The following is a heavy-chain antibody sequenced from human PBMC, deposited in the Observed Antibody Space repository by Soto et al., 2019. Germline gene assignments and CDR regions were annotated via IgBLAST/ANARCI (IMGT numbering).Heavy chain of an antibody. Sequence: GGSLRLSCAASGFTFSNYGMHWVRQAPGKGLEWVAVIWYDGSNKYYADSVKGRFTISRDNSKNTLYLQMNSLRAEDTAVYYCARDDIPRRAVATYGMDAWAQGTTATVSS. V-gene: IGHV3-33*01. CDR3: ARDDIPRRAVATYGMDA. J-gene: IGHJ6*02. D-gene: IGHD6-19*01. CDR1: GFTFSNYG. CDR2: IWYDGSNK.